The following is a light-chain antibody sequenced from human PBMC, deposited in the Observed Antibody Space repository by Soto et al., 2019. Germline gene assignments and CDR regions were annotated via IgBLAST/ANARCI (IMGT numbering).Light chain of an antibody. CDR3: QQFDNVLLT. J-gene: IGKJ4*01. CDR1: RDITDY. CDR2: DAS. Sequence: DPPMTQSPSSLSASVGDRVTITCQASRDITDYLNWYQQKPGKAPKLLIYDASNLETGVPSRFSGSGSGTDFTLTITSLQPEDIATYYCQQFDNVLLTFGGGTKVEIK. V-gene: IGKV1-33*01.